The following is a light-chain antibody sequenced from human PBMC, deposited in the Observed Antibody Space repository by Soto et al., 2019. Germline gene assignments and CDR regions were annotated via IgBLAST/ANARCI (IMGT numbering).Light chain of an antibody. CDR3: QTWGTGLWV. V-gene: IGLV4-69*01. Sequence: QSVLTQSPSASASLGASVKLTCTLSSGHSNYAIAWHQQQPEKGPRYLMKLNSDGSHSKGDGIPDRFSGSSSEAERYLTISGLQSEDEADYYCQTWGTGLWVFGGGTKLTVL. CDR2: LNSDGSH. J-gene: IGLJ3*02. CDR1: SGHSNYA.